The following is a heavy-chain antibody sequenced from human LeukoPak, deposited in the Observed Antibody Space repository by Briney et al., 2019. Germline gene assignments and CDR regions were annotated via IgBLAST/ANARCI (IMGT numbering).Heavy chain of an antibody. CDR3: ARDDGIAAAGLFDY. D-gene: IGHD6-13*01. CDR2: IYYSGST. J-gene: IGHJ4*02. Sequence: SETLSLTCTVSGGSISSSSYYWGWIRQPPGMGLEWIGSIYYSGSTYYNPSLKSRVTISVDTSKNQFSLKLSSVTAADTAVYYCARDDGIAAAGLFDYWGQGTLVTVSS. V-gene: IGHV4-39*02. CDR1: GGSISSSSYY.